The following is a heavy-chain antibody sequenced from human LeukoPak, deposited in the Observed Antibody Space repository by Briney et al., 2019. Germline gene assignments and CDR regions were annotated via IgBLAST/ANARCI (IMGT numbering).Heavy chain of an antibody. V-gene: IGHV3-11*01. CDR2: ISGTGSVI. J-gene: IGHJ4*02. Sequence: PGGSLRLSCAASRFTFSDYYMSWIRQAPGKGLEWISYISGTGSVIYYADSVKGRFTISRDNAKNSLYLQMSSLRAEDTAVYYCARDNWNDVVDYWGQGTLVTVS. D-gene: IGHD1-1*01. CDR3: ARDNWNDVVDY. CDR1: RFTFSDYY.